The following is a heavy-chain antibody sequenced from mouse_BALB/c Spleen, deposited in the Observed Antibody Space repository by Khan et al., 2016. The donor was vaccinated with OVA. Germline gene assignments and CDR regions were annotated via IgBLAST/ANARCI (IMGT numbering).Heavy chain of an antibody. CDR3: ARPKGDYYDYVMDY. Sequence: EVELVESGGDLVQPGGSLKLSCAASGFTFSDYTMSWVRQTPEKRLEWVAFITNSGGNAYYPDTVKGRFTVSRDNANNTLYLQLSSLKSEDTAMYSCARPKGDYYDYVMDYLGQGTSVTVSS. D-gene: IGHD2-1*01. CDR2: ITNSGGNA. CDR1: GFTFSDYT. V-gene: IGHV5-12-2*01. J-gene: IGHJ4*01.